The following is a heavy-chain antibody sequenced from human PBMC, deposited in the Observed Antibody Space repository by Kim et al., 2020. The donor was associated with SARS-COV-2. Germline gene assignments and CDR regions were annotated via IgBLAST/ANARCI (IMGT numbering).Heavy chain of an antibody. D-gene: IGHD6-13*01. J-gene: IGHJ4*02. Sequence: YADSMKGQLNISRDNSKSTLYLPMNNLRVEDTAMYYCATDYDEAAGTSDYWGQGTLVTVSS. V-gene: IGHV3-30*02. CDR3: ATDYDEAAGTSDY.